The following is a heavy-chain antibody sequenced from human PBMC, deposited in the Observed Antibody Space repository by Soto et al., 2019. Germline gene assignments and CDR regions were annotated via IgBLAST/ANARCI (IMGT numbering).Heavy chain of an antibody. CDR3: ATGRVHYGSEY. CDR2: INVYNGNT. D-gene: IGHD3-10*01. Sequence: ASVKVSCKASGYTFTNYGISWVRQAPGQGLEWMGWINVYNGNTKYAQKVQGRVTMTTDTSTSTAYMELRSLRSEDTAVYYCATGRVHYGSEYWGQGTLVPVSS. J-gene: IGHJ1*01. V-gene: IGHV1-18*01. CDR1: GYTFTNYG.